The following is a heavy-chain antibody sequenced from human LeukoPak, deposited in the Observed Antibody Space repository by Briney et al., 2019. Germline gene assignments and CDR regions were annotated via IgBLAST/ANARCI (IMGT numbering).Heavy chain of an antibody. V-gene: IGHV3-33*01. CDR1: GFTFSSYG. D-gene: IGHD3-3*01. Sequence: PGGSLRLSCAASGFTFSSYGMHWVRQAPGKGLEWVAIIWYDGSNKYYGDSVKGRFTISRDNSKNTLHLQVDNLRAEDTAVYYCARDGSFWRGCPYYFDYWGQGTLVTVSS. CDR3: ARDGSFWRGCPYYFDY. CDR2: IWYDGSNK. J-gene: IGHJ4*02.